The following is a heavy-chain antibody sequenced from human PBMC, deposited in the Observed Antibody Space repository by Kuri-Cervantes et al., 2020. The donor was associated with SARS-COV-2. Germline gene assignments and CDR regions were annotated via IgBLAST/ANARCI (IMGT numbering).Heavy chain of an antibody. CDR2: IKSKTDGGTT. V-gene: IGHV3-15*01. D-gene: IGHD6-6*01. Sequence: GGSLRLSCAASGFTVSSNYMSWVRQAPGKGLEWVGRIKSKTDGGTTDYAAPVKGRFTISRDDSKNTLYLQMNSLKTEDTAVYYCTTGVYSSSSLPAHGDYWGQGTLVTVSS. CDR3: TTGVYSSSSLPAHGDY. J-gene: IGHJ4*02. CDR1: GFTVSSNY.